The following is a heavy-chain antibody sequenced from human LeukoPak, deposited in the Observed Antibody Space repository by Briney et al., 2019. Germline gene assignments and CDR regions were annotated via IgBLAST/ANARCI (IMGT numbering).Heavy chain of an antibody. CDR1: GYTFTGYY. CDR2: INPNSGGT. D-gene: IGHD2-15*01. J-gene: IGHJ4*02. CDR3: ARRRLGYCSGGSCYPADY. Sequence: ASVKVSCRASGYTFTGYYMHWVRQAPGQGLEWMGWINPNSGGTNYAQKFQGRVTMTRDTSISTAYMELSRLRSDDTAVYYCARRRLGYCSGGSCYPADYWGQGTLVTVSS. V-gene: IGHV1-2*02.